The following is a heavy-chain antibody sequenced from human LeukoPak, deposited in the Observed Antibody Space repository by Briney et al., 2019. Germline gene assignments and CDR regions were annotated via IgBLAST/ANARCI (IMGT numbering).Heavy chain of an antibody. D-gene: IGHD5-12*01. Sequence: SETLSLTCTVSGGSISSYYWSWIRQPAGKGLEWIGRIYTSGSTNYNPSLKSRVTMSVDTSKNQFSLKLSSVTAADTALYYCARDSLKRGYSGYDPSPAYMDVWGKGTTVTISS. J-gene: IGHJ6*03. V-gene: IGHV4-4*07. CDR2: IYTSGST. CDR3: ARDSLKRGYSGYDPSPAYMDV. CDR1: GGSISSYY.